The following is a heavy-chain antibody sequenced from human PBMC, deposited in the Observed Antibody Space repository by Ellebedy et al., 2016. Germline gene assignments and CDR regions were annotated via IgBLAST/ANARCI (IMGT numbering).Heavy chain of an antibody. J-gene: IGHJ4*02. Sequence: GGSLRLXXAASGFTFSSYAMSWVRQAPGKGLEWVSAISGSGGSTYYADSVKGRFTISRDNSKNTLYLQMNSLRAEDTAVYYCAKDRAITMVRDPWDYWGQGTLVTVSS. D-gene: IGHD3-10*01. V-gene: IGHV3-23*01. CDR1: GFTFSSYA. CDR3: AKDRAITMVRDPWDY. CDR2: ISGSGGST.